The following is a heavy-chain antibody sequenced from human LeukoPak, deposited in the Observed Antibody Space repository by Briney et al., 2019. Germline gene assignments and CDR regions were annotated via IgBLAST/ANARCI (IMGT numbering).Heavy chain of an antibody. CDR2: ISADAVDT. V-gene: IGHV3-23*01. D-gene: IGHD2-8*02. CDR1: GFTFSNHA. Sequence: TGGSLRLSCVASGFTFSNHAMTWVRQAPGKGLEWVSAISADAVDTFYAPSVKGRFTISRDNSKNTLYLQINSLRAEDTAMYYCAKDVWWSVSWGQGTLVTVSS. J-gene: IGHJ5*02. CDR3: AKDVWWSVS.